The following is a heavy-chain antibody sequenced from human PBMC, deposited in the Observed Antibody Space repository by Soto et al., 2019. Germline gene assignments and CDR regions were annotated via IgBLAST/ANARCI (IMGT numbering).Heavy chain of an antibody. CDR2: ISGSGDST. V-gene: IGHV3-23*01. J-gene: IGHJ6*02. D-gene: IGHD6-13*01. CDR3: AKDRDGAAAGPTNFYGMDV. CDR1: GFTFSSYA. Sequence: EVQLLESGGGLVQPGGSLRLSCAASGFTFSSYAMSWVRQAPGKGLEWVSVISGSGDSTYYADSVRGRFTISRDKSKNTLYMQMNSLRAEDTAVYYCAKDRDGAAAGPTNFYGMDVWGQGTTVTVSS.